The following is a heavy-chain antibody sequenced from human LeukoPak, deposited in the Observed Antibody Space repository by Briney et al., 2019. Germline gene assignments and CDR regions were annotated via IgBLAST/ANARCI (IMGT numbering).Heavy chain of an antibody. CDR3: ASSRYCGGDGYWFDY. CDR2: ISAYNGNT. D-gene: IGHD2-21*01. J-gene: IGHJ4*02. CDR1: GYTFTSYG. V-gene: IGHV1-18*01. Sequence: ASVKVSCKASGYTFTSYGISWVRQAPGQGLEWMGWISAYNGNTNYAQKLQGRVTMTTDTSTSTAYMELRSLRSDDTAVYYCASSRYCGGDGYWFDYWGQGTLVTVSS.